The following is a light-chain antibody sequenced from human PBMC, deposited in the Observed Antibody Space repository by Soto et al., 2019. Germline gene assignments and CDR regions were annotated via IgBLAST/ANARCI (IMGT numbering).Light chain of an antibody. CDR1: QSLLDSNGYHY. V-gene: IGKV2-28*01. CDR3: RQAIHILNT. J-gene: IGKJ2*01. CDR2: MGS. Sequence: DIVMTQSPLSLAVPPGEPASISCRSSQSLLDSNGYHYLDWYLQKPGQSPQLLIYMGSYRPSGVPDRFSGRGPGTEFTLKIIRVKAEDVGIYYCRQAIHILNTVGQGTKLEI.